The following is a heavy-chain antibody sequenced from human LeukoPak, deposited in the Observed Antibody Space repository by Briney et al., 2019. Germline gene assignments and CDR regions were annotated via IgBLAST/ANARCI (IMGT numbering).Heavy chain of an antibody. J-gene: IGHJ4*02. Sequence: GGSLRLFCAASGFTFSDYYMSWIRQAPGKGLEWVSYITSSGNSIYYADSVKGRFTISRDNAKNSLYLQMNSLRAEDTAVYYCARDPPFDYGGNSGSDYWGQGTLVTVSS. CDR2: ITSSGNSI. CDR1: GFTFSDYY. CDR3: ARDPPFDYGGNSGSDY. D-gene: IGHD4-23*01. V-gene: IGHV3-11*04.